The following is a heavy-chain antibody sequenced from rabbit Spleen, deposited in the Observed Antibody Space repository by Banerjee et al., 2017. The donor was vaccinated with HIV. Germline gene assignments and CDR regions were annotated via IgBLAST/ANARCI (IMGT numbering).Heavy chain of an antibody. CDR3: ARDTGTSFSTYGMDL. CDR1: GFSFSSSYD. Sequence: QEQLVESGGGLVKPGASLTLTCTASGFSFSSSYDMCWVRQAPGKGLEWISCIAGSSSGSTYSATWAKGRFTISKTSSTTVTLQMTSLTVADTATYFCARDTGTSFSTYGMDLWGQGTLVTVS. J-gene: IGHJ6*01. D-gene: IGHD8-1*01. V-gene: IGHV1S45*01. CDR2: IAGSSSGST.